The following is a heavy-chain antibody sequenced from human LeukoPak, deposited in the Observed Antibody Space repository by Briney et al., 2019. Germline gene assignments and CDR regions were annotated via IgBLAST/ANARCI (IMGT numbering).Heavy chain of an antibody. V-gene: IGHV3-33*01. J-gene: IGHJ4*02. CDR3: ARDLSIAVFDY. CDR2: IWYDGRNK. D-gene: IGHD6-19*01. CDR1: GFTFTSYG. Sequence: GGSLRLSCAASGFTFTSYGMHWVRQAPGKGLECLAVIWYDGRNKYYVDSVKGRFTISRDNSKNTVYLQMNSLRAEDTAVYFCARDLSIAVFDYWGQGTLVTVSS.